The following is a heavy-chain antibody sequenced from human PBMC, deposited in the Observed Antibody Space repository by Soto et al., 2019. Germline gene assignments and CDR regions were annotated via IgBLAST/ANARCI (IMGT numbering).Heavy chain of an antibody. CDR3: AIPSYYDFWSGYKNNSGFNWFDP. CDR2: IIPIFGTA. J-gene: IGHJ5*02. D-gene: IGHD3-3*01. Sequence: ASVKVSCKASGGTFSSYAISWVRQAPGQGLEWMGGIIPIFGTANYAQKFQGRVTITADESTSTAYMELSSLRSEDTAVYYCAIPSYYDFWSGYKNNSGFNWFDPWGQGNLVTVSS. CDR1: GGTFSSYA. V-gene: IGHV1-69*13.